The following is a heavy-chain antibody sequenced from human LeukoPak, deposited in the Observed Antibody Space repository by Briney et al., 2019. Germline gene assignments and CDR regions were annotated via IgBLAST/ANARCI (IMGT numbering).Heavy chain of an antibody. CDR1: GGTFSSYA. Sequence: ASVKVSCKASGGTFSSYAISWVRHAPGQGLEWMGGIIPIFGTANYAQKFQGRVTITADESTSTAYMELSSLRSEDTAVYYCATRYYYDSSGNLDYWGQGTLVTVSS. CDR2: IIPIFGTA. V-gene: IGHV1-69*13. D-gene: IGHD3-22*01. CDR3: ATRYYYDSSGNLDY. J-gene: IGHJ4*02.